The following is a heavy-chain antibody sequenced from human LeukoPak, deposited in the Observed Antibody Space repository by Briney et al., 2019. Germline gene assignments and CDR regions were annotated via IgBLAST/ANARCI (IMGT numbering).Heavy chain of an antibody. Sequence: PSETLSLTCTVSGGSISSTFYYWGWIRQPPGKGLEWIGSINYSGSTYYNPSLKSRVTISVDTSKNQFSLKLSSVTAADTAVYYCARRRFVRGPDVVNPFDYWGQGTLVTVSS. CDR3: ARRRFVRGPDVVNPFDY. J-gene: IGHJ4*02. D-gene: IGHD2-8*01. V-gene: IGHV4-39*01. CDR1: GGSISSTFYY. CDR2: INYSGST.